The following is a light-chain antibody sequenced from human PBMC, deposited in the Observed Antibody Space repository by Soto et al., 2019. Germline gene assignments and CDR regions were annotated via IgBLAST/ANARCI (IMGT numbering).Light chain of an antibody. Sequence: QSVLTQPRSVSGSPGQSVTISCTGTSSDVVGYNYVSWYQQHPGKAPKLMIYDVSKRPSGVPDRFSGSKSGNTASLTISGLQAEDEADYYCCSYAGSYTFNYVFGTGTKVPVL. CDR1: SSDVVGYNY. CDR2: DVS. J-gene: IGLJ1*01. CDR3: CSYAGSYTFNYV. V-gene: IGLV2-11*01.